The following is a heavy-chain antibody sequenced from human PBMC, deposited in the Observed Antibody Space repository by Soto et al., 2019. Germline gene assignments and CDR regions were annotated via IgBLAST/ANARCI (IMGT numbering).Heavy chain of an antibody. CDR2: ISYDGSNK. Sequence: PGGSLRLSCAASGFTFSHYGMHWVRQSPGKGLEWVAVISYDGSNKYYADSVKGRFTISRDNSKNTLYLQMNSLRAEDTAVYYCAREYYDSSGFPWFDPWGQGTLVTVSS. J-gene: IGHJ5*02. CDR3: AREYYDSSGFPWFDP. V-gene: IGHV3-30*19. CDR1: GFTFSHYG. D-gene: IGHD3-22*01.